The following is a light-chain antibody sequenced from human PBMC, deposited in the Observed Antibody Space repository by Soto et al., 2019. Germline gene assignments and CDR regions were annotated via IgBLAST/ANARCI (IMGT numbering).Light chain of an antibody. CDR2: EVS. CDR3: SSFTTTSTHV. CDR1: SSDVGGYNY. Sequence: QSALTQPASVSGSPGQSITISCTGTSSDVGGYNYVSWFQHHPGKAPKLIIYEVSYRPSGVSNRFSGSKSGDTASLTISGLQAEDEADYYCSSFTTTSTHVFGTGTKVTVL. J-gene: IGLJ1*01. V-gene: IGLV2-14*01.